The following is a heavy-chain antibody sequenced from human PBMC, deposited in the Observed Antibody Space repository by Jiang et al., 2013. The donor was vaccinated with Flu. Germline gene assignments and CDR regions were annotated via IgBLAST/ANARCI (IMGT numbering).Heavy chain of an antibody. D-gene: IGHD1-26*01. CDR1: GGTFGNYA. V-gene: IGHV1-69*01. CDR3: AREFGSHSPFDL. CDR2: TIPFPYRG. Sequence: GAEVKKPGSSVNVSCKASGGTFGNYAISWVRQAPGQGLEWMGATIPFPYRGYYAQKFQGRVTMTADESTSTAYLELSSLSSEDTAFYYCAREFGSHSPFDLWGQGTLVTVSS. J-gene: IGHJ4*02.